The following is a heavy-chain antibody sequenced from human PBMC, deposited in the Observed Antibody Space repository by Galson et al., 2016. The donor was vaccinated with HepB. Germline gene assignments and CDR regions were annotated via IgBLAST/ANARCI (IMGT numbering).Heavy chain of an antibody. V-gene: IGHV3-7*01. CDR2: IKQDGSEK. D-gene: IGHD2-8*02. J-gene: IGHJ4*02. Sequence: SLRLSCAASGFTFSSFWMTWVRQAPGKGLEWVANIKQDGSEKYYVGSVKGRFTISRDTAKNSLYLQMNRLSAEDTAVYYCARGYCPGGICDTPYFDHWGQGTLVTVSS. CDR1: GFTFSSFW. CDR3: ARGYCPGGICDTPYFDH.